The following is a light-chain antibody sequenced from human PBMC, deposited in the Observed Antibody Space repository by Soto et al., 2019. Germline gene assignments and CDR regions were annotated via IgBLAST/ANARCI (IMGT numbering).Light chain of an antibody. CDR3: QQYNSYPWT. J-gene: IGKJ1*01. V-gene: IGKV1-5*01. CDR1: QSISSW. CDR2: DAS. Sequence: EIEVTQSPSTLSASVGDRVTIACRASQSISSWLAWYQQKPGKAPKLLIYDASSLESGVPSRFSGSGSGTEFTLTITSLQPDDFATYYCQQYNSYPWTFGQGTKVDNK.